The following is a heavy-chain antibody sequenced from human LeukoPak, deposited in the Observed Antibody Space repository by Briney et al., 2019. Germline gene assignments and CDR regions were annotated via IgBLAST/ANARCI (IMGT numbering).Heavy chain of an antibody. CDR3: ARDAHNGYEFHDWFDP. V-gene: IGHV1-2*02. D-gene: IGHD5-12*01. CDR2: INPNSGGT. Sequence: ASVKLSCKASGYTFTDYYIHRARQAPGQGLEWMGWINPNSGGTKYAQKFQGRVTMTTDTSISTAYMEMSRLTSDDTAVYYCARDAHNGYEFHDWFDPWGQGALVIVS. J-gene: IGHJ5*02. CDR1: GYTFTDYY.